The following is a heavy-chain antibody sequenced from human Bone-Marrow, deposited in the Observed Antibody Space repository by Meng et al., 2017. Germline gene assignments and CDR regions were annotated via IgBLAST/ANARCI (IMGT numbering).Heavy chain of an antibody. V-gene: IGHV3-7*03. CDR3: ARNAAQYYFDY. Sequence: GESLKISCAASGFTFSSYWMSWVRQAPGKGLEWVSNIKQDGSGKYYVDSVKGRFTISRDNAKNTLYLQMNSLRAKDTAVYYCARNAAQYYFDYWGQGTLVTVSS. CDR2: IKQDGSGK. J-gene: IGHJ4*02. CDR1: GFTFSSYW.